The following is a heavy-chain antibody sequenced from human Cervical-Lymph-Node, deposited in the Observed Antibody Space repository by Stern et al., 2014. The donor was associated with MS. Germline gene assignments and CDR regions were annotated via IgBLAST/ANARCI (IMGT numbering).Heavy chain of an antibody. CDR2: IYYTGST. CDR3: ARREMATSPLDP. CDR1: GGSIRTSGYP. D-gene: IGHD5-24*01. Sequence: QLQLQESGPGLVKPSETLSLTCSVSGGSIRTSGYPWGWIRQPPGKGLEWIGNIYYTGSTSYKPSLKSRATISVEQSKHQFSLKLTSATAADTAMYYCARREMATSPLDPWGQGILVTVSS. J-gene: IGHJ5*02. V-gene: IGHV4-39*01.